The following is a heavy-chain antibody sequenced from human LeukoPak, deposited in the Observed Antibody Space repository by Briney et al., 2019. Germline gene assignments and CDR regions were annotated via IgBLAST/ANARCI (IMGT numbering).Heavy chain of an antibody. Sequence: SQTLSLTSTVSGGSISSGGYYWSWIRQHPGKGLEWIGYIYYSGSTYYNPSLKSRVTISVDTSKNQFSLKLSSVTAADTAVYYCARHVIATPLNWFDPWGQGALVTVSS. V-gene: IGHV4-31*03. CDR3: ARHVIATPLNWFDP. CDR2: IYYSGST. D-gene: IGHD3-22*01. J-gene: IGHJ5*02. CDR1: GGSISSGGYY.